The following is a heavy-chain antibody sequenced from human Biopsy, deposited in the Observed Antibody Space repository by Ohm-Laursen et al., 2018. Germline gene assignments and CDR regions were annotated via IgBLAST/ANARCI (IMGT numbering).Heavy chain of an antibody. D-gene: IGHD1-7*01. CDR2: IYYSGST. J-gene: IGHJ4*01. CDR1: GGYISSDY. Sequence: TLSLTCTVSGGYISSDYWSWIPQTPGKGLEWIGYIYYSGSTNYNPSLKSRVTISVDTSKNHFSLRLNSVTAADTALYYCARDYTWNYVGIGYWGHGTLVTVSS. V-gene: IGHV4-59*01. CDR3: ARDYTWNYVGIGY.